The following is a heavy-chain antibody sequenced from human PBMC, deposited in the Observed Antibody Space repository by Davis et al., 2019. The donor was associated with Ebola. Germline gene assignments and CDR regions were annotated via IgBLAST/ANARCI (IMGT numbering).Heavy chain of an antibody. Sequence: GGSLRLSCAASGFTFSSYGIHWVRQAPGKGLEWVAVIWYDGSNKYYADSVKGRFTISRDNSKNTLYLQMNSLRAEDTAVYYCAKSGDIVVVVAAPIDYWGQGTLVTVSS. CDR3: AKSGDIVVVVAAPIDY. CDR2: IWYDGSNK. CDR1: GFTFSSYG. D-gene: IGHD2-15*01. V-gene: IGHV3-30*02. J-gene: IGHJ4*02.